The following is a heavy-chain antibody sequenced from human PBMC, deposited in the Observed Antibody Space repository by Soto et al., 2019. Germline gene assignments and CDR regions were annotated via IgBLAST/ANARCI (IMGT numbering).Heavy chain of an antibody. D-gene: IGHD3-22*01. J-gene: IGHJ4*02. CDR1: GYTFTSYY. CDR2: INPSGGST. Sequence: QVQLVQSGAEVKKPGASVKVSCKASGYTFTSYYMHWVRQAPGQGLEWMGIINPSGGSTSYAQKLQGRVTMTRDTSTSTVYMELSSLRSEDTAVYYCARGDHEGYYDSSGYYNYWGQGTLVTVSS. V-gene: IGHV1-46*01. CDR3: ARGDHEGYYDSSGYYNY.